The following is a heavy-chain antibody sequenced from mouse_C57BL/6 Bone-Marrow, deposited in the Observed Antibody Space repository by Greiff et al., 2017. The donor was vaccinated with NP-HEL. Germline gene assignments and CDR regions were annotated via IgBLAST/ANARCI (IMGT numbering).Heavy chain of an antibody. CDR1: GYTFTTYP. V-gene: IGHV1-47*01. CDR3: ARGGNYWYYFDY. CDR2: FHPYNDDT. Sequence: VKLVESGAELVKPGASVKMSSKASGYTFTTYPIEWVKQNHGKSLEWIGNFHPYNDDTEYNEKFKNKATLTVEKSSSTVYLELSRLTSDDSSVYYCARGGNYWYYFDYWGQGTTLTVTS. D-gene: IGHD2-1*01. J-gene: IGHJ2*01.